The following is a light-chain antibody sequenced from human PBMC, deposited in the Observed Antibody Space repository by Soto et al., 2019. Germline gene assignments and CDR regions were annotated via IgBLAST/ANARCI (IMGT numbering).Light chain of an antibody. CDR3: QQRSNWHFT. CDR1: QSVSSY. J-gene: IGKJ3*01. V-gene: IGKV3-11*01. CDR2: DAS. Sequence: EIVLTQSPATLSLSPGERATLSCRASQSVSSYLAWYQQKPGQAPRLLIYDASNRATGIPARFSGSGSGTDFTLPISSLEPEDFAVYYCQQRSNWHFTFGPGTKVDI.